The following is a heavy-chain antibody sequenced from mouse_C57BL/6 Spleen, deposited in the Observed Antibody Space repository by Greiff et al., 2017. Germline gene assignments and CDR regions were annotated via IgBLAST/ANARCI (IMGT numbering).Heavy chain of an antibody. D-gene: IGHD1-1*01. CDR1: GFSLTSYA. CDR3: ARNYYGSSYWYFDV. CDR2: IWTGGGT. J-gene: IGHJ1*03. Sequence: QVQLKESGPGLVAPSQSLSITCTVSGFSLTSYAISWVRQPPGKGLEWLGVIWTGGGTNYNSALTSRLSISKDNSKSQVFLKMNSLQTDDTARYYCARNYYGSSYWYFDVWGTGTTVTVSS. V-gene: IGHV2-9-1*01.